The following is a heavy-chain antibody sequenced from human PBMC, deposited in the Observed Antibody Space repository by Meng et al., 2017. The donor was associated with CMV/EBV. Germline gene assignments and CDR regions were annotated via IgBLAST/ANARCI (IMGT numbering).Heavy chain of an antibody. Sequence: SGFPCSNTWMGWDRQAQGKGREWVSRIKSNTDDGTTDYAAPVKGRFTNSKDDSKHTLYLQMNSLKTEDTAVYYCTTAFVVLMVYYDYWGQGTLVTVSS. CDR3: TTAFVVLMVYYDY. J-gene: IGHJ4*02. CDR1: GFPCSNTW. V-gene: IGHV3-15*01. CDR2: IKSNTDDGTT. D-gene: IGHD2-8*01.